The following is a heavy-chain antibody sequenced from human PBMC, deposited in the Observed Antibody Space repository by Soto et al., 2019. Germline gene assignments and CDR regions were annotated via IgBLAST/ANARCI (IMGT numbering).Heavy chain of an antibody. J-gene: IGHJ5*02. D-gene: IGHD3-16*02. Sequence: QVQLQESGPGLVKPSETLSLTCTVSGGSISDYFWSWIRQPPGKGLEWIGYVYYTGNTNSIPSLKSRVTISVDTSKNQFSLKLRSVTAADTAVYYCARGLGNYPWSFTSWGQGTLVTVSS. CDR3: ARGLGNYPWSFTS. V-gene: IGHV4-59*01. CDR1: GGSISDYF. CDR2: VYYTGNT.